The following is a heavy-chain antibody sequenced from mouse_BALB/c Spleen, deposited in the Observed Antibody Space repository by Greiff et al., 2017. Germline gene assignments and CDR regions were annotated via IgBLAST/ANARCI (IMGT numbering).Heavy chain of an antibody. V-gene: IGHV2-2*02. CDR2: IWSGGST. D-gene: IGHD2-1*01. J-gene: IGHJ3*01. Sequence: QVQLQQSGPGLVQPSQSLSITCTVSGFSLTSYGVHWVRQSPGKGLEWLGVIWSGGSTDYNAAFISRLSISKDNSKSQVFFKMNSLQANDTAIYYCARNGGNSLFAYWGQGTLVTVSA. CDR1: GFSLTSYG. CDR3: ARNGGNSLFAY.